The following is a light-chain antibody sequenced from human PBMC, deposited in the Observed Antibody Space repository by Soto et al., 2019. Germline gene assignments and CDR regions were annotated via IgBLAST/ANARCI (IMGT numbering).Light chain of an antibody. CDR3: QQYDNLPLT. CDR1: QGIRND. Sequence: VHLTESPSSLSASVGDSVTITCRASQGIRNDLGWYQQKTGKAPKRLIYAASSLQSGVPSRFSGSGYGTEFNLTISSLQTEDFATYYCQQYDNLPLTFGGGTKVDIK. CDR2: AAS. V-gene: IGKV1-17*01. J-gene: IGKJ4*01.